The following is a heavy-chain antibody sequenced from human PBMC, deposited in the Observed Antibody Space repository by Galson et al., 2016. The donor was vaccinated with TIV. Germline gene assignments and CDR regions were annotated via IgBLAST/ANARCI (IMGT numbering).Heavy chain of an antibody. Sequence: SLRLSCAASGFTFDDYGMHWVRQPPGKGLEWVSGITWDSVGIDYADSVKGRFTISRDNAKNSLYLQMSNLRVEDTAIYYCAQWLGTSNSWGQGTLVTVSS. CDR2: ITWDSVGI. V-gene: IGHV3-9*01. J-gene: IGHJ4*02. D-gene: IGHD6-19*01. CDR3: AQWLGTSNS. CDR1: GFTFDDYG.